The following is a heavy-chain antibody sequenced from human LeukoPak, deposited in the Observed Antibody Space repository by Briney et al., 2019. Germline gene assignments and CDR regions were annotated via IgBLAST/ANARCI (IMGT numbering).Heavy chain of an antibody. CDR1: GFGFSRYW. Sequence: GGSLRLSCAASGFGFSRYWMHWVRQAPGKGLVWVSRINSDGSSTDYADSVKGRFSISRDSAKNTLYLQMNSLRAEDTAVYYCAGENVYPFDYWGQGTLVTVSS. CDR2: INSDGSST. D-gene: IGHD2-8*01. V-gene: IGHV3-74*01. CDR3: AGENVYPFDY. J-gene: IGHJ4*02.